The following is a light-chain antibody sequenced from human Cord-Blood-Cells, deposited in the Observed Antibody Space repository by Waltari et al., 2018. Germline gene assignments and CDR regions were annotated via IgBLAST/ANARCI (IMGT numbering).Light chain of an antibody. Sequence: QSALTQPASVSGSPGQSITISCTGTSSDVGGYNYGSWYQQHPGKAPKLMIYDVSNRPSGVSNRFSGSKSGNTASLTISGLQAEDEADYYCSSYTSSRVFGGGTKLTVL. CDR1: SSDVGGYNY. CDR2: DVS. J-gene: IGLJ3*02. V-gene: IGLV2-14*03. CDR3: SSYTSSRV.